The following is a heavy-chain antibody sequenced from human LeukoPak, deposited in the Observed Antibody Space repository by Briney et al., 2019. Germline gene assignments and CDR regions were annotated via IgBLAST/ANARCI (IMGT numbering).Heavy chain of an antibody. CDR3: ARGIGYGNFDY. D-gene: IGHD5-18*01. CDR1: GGSFSSYD. CDR2: IIPIFGTA. V-gene: IGHV1-69*13. Sequence: SATLSCNASGGSFSSYDISWVRQALGQGLEWMGGIIPIFGTANYAKKFQGRVTITAEESTSTAYMELSSLRSEDTAVYYCARGIGYGNFDYWGQGTLVTVSS. J-gene: IGHJ4*02.